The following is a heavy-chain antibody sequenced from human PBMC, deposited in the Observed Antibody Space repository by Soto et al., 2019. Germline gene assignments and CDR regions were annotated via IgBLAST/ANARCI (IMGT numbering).Heavy chain of an antibody. CDR3: STYSYFTPNLVRFDY. J-gene: IGHJ4*01. V-gene: IGHV3-15*07. Sequence: GGSLRLSCAASGVTFSTAWINWVRQAPGKGLEWVGRIKSKTDGGTSDFAAPVRGRFAISRDDSESMVYLQMDSLKTEDTAVYYCSTYSYFTPNLVRFDYWGLGTLVT. CDR1: GVTFSTAW. D-gene: IGHD2-21*01. CDR2: IKSKTDGGTS.